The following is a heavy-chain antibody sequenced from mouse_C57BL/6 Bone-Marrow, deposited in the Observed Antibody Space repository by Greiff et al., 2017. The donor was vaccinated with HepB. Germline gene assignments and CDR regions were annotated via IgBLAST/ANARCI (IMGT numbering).Heavy chain of an antibody. CDR1: GYTFTDYY. CDR3: ERGEYYGSSYPYWYFDV. V-gene: IGHV1-76*01. CDR2: IYPGSGNT. D-gene: IGHD1-1*01. Sequence: QVQLQQSGAELVRPGASVKLSCKASGYTFTDYYINWVKQRPGQGLEWIARIYPGSGNTYYNEKFKGKGTLTAEKSSSTAYMQLSSLTSEDSAVYFCERGEYYGSSYPYWYFDVWGTGTTVTVSS. J-gene: IGHJ1*03.